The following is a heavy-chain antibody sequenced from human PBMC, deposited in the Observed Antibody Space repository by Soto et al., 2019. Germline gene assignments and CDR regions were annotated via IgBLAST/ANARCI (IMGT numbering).Heavy chain of an antibody. CDR3: AREEDMSYGLDV. CDR1: RYTFTSYY. V-gene: IGHV1-46*01. CDR2: IKPRGGST. D-gene: IGHD2-15*01. J-gene: IGHJ6*02. Sequence: QVQLKQPGAEVKKPGASVKVSCEAFRYTFTSYYFHWVRQAPGQGLEWMGRIKPRGGSTTYAEKFKGRVTMTRDKSTGTVYMEVSSLTSDDTAVYYCAREEDMSYGLDVWGQGTTVTVSS.